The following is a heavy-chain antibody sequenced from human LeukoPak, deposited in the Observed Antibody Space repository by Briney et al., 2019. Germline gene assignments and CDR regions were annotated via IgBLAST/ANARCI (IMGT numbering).Heavy chain of an antibody. Sequence: GGSLRLSCAASGFTFNYFWMHWVRQVPGKGPVWVSGINNDGAAAYYADSVKGRFTISRDNAKNTVYLQMNGLRAEDTPVYFCATVSEYWNQGTLVTVSS. CDR1: GFTFNYFW. CDR2: INNDGAAA. J-gene: IGHJ4*02. CDR3: ATVSEY. V-gene: IGHV3-74*01.